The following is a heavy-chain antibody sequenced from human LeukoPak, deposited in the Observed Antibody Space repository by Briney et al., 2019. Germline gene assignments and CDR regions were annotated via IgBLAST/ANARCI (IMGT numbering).Heavy chain of an antibody. CDR2: IGNTET. V-gene: IGHV3-23*01. CDR1: GFPFETNA. J-gene: IGHJ4*02. CDR3: AKDWIQFNRVFDCFDS. Sequence: GGSLRLSCATAGFPFETNAMSWVRQAPGKGLEWVATIGNTETFYADSVTGRFTISRDNSKNTVNLQMNRLRVEDTAIYYCAKDWIQFNRVFDCFDSWGQGTLVTVSS. D-gene: IGHD5-18*01.